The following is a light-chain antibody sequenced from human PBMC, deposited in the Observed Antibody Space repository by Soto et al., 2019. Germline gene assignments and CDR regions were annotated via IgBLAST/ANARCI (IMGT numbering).Light chain of an antibody. CDR3: GTWDSSLSGVV. CDR2: DNN. J-gene: IGLJ2*01. Sequence: QSVLTQPPSVSAAPGQKVTISCSGSSSNIGNNYVSWYQQLPGTAPKLLIYDNNKRPSGIPDRFSGSKSGTSATLGITGLQTGDEADYYCGTWDSSLSGVVFGGGTHLTVL. CDR1: SSNIGNNY. V-gene: IGLV1-51*01.